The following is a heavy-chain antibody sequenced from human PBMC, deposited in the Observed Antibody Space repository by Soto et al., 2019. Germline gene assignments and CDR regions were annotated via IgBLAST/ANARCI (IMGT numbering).Heavy chain of an antibody. Sequence: PGESLKISCKGVAYTFTSYWSTWVRQLPGKGLEWMGRIDPSDSYINYSPSFEGHVTISTDESISTAHLQWRSLKASDTAMYYCARRVPXXXRDAFDFWGPGTMVTVSS. J-gene: IGHJ3*01. CDR3: ARRVPXXXRDAFDF. D-gene: IGHD2-2*01. CDR1: AYTFTSYW. V-gene: IGHV5-10-1*01. CDR2: IDPSDSYI.